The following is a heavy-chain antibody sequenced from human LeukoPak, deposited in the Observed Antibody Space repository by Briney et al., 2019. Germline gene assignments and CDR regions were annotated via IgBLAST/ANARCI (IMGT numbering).Heavy chain of an antibody. J-gene: IGHJ4*02. CDR3: ARAVYGDYSGHFDY. CDR1: GGSISSGDYY. V-gene: IGHV4-30-4*08. CDR2: IYYSGST. Sequence: KSSETLSLTCTVSGGSISSGDYYWSWIRQPPGKGLEWIGYIYYSGSTYYNPSLKSRVTISVDTSKNQFSLKLSSVTAADTAVYYCARAVYGDYSGHFDYWGQGTLVTVSS. D-gene: IGHD4-17*01.